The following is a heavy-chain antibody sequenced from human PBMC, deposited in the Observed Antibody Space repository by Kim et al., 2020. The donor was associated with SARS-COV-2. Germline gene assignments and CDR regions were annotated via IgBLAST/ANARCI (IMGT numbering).Heavy chain of an antibody. V-gene: IGHV4-59*09. J-gene: IGHJ4*02. Sequence: YNPSLKSRVTISVDTSKNQFSLKLSSVTAADTAVYYCARGGYSYGFPFDYWGQGTLVTVSS. D-gene: IGHD5-18*01. CDR3: ARGGYSYGFPFDY.